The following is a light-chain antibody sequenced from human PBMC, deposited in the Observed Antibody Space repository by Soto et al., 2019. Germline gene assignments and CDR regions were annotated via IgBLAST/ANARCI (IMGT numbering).Light chain of an antibody. CDR1: SSDVGGYNY. CDR3: SSHAGINNVV. V-gene: IGLV2-8*01. CDR2: EVT. J-gene: IGLJ3*02. Sequence: QSALTQPPSASGSPGQSVTISCTGTSSDVGGYNYVSWYQQHPGKGPKLMIYEVTKRPSGVPDRFSGSKSVNTASLTVSGLQAEDEADYYCSSHAGINNVVFGGGTKVTVL.